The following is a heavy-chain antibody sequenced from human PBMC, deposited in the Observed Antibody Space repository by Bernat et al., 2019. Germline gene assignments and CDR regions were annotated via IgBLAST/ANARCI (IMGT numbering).Heavy chain of an antibody. J-gene: IGHJ4*01. CDR2: ISPGSGTK. CDR3: VTYYYGTGTHHPGNC. CDR1: GFPFSSCA. V-gene: IGHV3-48*01. D-gene: IGHD3-10*01. Sequence: EVQLVESGGALVQPGESLRLSCAASGFPFSSCAMNWVRQAPGKGLEWVSFISPGSGTKYYADSVKGRFTISRDNAKNFLYLQINSLRAEDTAVYYCVTYYYGTGTHHPGNCWGHGTLVTVSS.